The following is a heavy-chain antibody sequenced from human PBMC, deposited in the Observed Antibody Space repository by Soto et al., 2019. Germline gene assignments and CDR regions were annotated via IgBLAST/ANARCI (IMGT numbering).Heavy chain of an antibody. D-gene: IGHD2-21*02. CDR1: GGSISTDHYH. V-gene: IGHV4-30-4*01. Sequence: QVQLQESGPGLVRPSQTLSLTCTVSGGSISTDHYHWTWIRQAPGKGLEWIGYIHYGGSIQFNPSLQSRVSMSVDTSKNLFSLRLSSVTAADTAVYFCAREDDGGDRDYYGLDVWGQGTTVTVSS. CDR2: IHYGGSI. CDR3: AREDDGGDRDYYGLDV. J-gene: IGHJ6*02.